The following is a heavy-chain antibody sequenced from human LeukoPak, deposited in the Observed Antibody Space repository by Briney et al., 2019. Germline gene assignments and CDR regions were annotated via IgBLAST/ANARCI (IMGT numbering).Heavy chain of an antibody. D-gene: IGHD6-13*01. J-gene: IGHJ4*02. V-gene: IGHV4-34*01. CDR2: INHSGST. Sequence: SETLSLTCAVYGGSFSGYYWSWIRQPPGKGLEWIGEINHSGSTNYNPSLKSRVTISVDTSKNQFSLKLSSVTAADTAVYYCARYRAAGIDYWGQGTLVTVSS. CDR3: ARYRAAGIDY. CDR1: GGSFSGYY.